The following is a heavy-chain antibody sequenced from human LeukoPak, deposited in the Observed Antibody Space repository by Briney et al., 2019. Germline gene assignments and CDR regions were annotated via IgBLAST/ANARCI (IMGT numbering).Heavy chain of an antibody. V-gene: IGHV3-30*18. CDR1: GFTFSSYG. CDR3: AKDHPDYGMDV. Sequence: GGSLRLSCAASGFTFSSYGMHWVRQAPGKGLEWVAVISYDGSNKYYADSVKGRFTISRDNSKNTLYLQVNSLRAEDTAVYYCAKDHPDYGMDVWGQGTTVTVSS. J-gene: IGHJ6*02. CDR2: ISYDGSNK.